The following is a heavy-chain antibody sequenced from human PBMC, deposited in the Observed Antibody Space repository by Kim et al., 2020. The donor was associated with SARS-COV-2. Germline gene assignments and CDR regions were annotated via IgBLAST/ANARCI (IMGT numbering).Heavy chain of an antibody. V-gene: IGHV3-30*02. CDR3: SKVNYYDSSGYLDY. Sequence: GDSVKDQFTIIRDNSKNTVYLQMNSLRTENTAVYYCSKVNYYDSSGYLDYWGQGTLVTVSS. J-gene: IGHJ4*02. D-gene: IGHD3-22*01.